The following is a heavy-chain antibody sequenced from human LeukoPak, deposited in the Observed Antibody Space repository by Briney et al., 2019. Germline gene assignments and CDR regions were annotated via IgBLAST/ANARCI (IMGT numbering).Heavy chain of an antibody. J-gene: IGHJ4*02. CDR2: IYSGGST. V-gene: IGHV3-53*01. CDR3: ARIFDGHPY. D-gene: IGHD3-9*01. Sequence: GGSLRLSCAASGFTISSNYMSWVRQAPGKGLEWVSVIYSGGSTYYPDSVKGRFTISRDNSKNTLYLQINTLRDEGTTVYYCARIFDGHPYWGQGTLVTVSS. CDR1: GFTISSNY.